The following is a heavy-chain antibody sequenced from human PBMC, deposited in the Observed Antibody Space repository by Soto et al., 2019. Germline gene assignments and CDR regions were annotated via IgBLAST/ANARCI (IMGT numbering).Heavy chain of an antibody. D-gene: IGHD1-1*01. V-gene: IGHV3-30*18. CDR2: ISYDGSIT. Sequence: QVQVVESGGGVVQPGRSLRLSCVASGFTFSNYGMHWVRQAPGKGLEWVAFISYDGSITDYADSVKGRFTISRDNSKNTVYVQMNSLRGEDTAVYYCAKVDDPRRSSDYGVDAWGRGTTVTVSS. J-gene: IGHJ6*02. CDR3: AKVDDPRRSSDYGVDA. CDR1: GFTFSNYG.